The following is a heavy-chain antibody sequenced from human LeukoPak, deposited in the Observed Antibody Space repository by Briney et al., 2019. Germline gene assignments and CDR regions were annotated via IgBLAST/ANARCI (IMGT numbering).Heavy chain of an antibody. Sequence: GGSLRLSCAASGFTVSSNYMSWVREAPGEGLEGVSVIYSGGTTYYADSVKGRFTISRDNSKSTLYLQMNSLRAEDTAVYYCARGRWVYDSSGFYSDYWGQGTLVTVSS. D-gene: IGHD3-22*01. J-gene: IGHJ4*02. CDR1: GFTVSSNY. CDR2: IYSGGTT. CDR3: ARGRWVYDSSGFYSDY. V-gene: IGHV3-53*01.